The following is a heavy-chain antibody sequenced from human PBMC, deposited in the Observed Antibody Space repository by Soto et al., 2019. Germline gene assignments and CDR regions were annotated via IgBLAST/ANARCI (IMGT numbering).Heavy chain of an antibody. Sequence: SMKGSCKGSGGTFSSYAISRGGEAPGQGLEGMGGIIPIFGTANYAQKFQGRVTITADESTSTAYMELSSLRSEDTAVYYCARDRIAVAGTLDYWGQGTLVTVSS. V-gene: IGHV1-69*01. CDR3: ARDRIAVAGTLDY. CDR1: GGTFSSYA. CDR2: IIPIFGTA. J-gene: IGHJ4*02. D-gene: IGHD6-19*01.